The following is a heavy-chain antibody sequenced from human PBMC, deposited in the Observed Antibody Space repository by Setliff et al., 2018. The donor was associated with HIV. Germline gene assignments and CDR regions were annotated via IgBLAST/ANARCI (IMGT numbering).Heavy chain of an antibody. V-gene: IGHV4-38-2*01. CDR3: ARLSPQYSGYDSAAFGY. Sequence: SETLSLTCAVSGYSISSGYYWGWIRQPPGKGLEWIGSIYHRGSTYYNPSLKSRVTISVDTSKNQFSLKLSSVTAADTAVYYCARLSPQYSGYDSAAFGYWGQGTRGTVSS. CDR2: IYHRGST. CDR1: GYSISSGYY. J-gene: IGHJ4*02. D-gene: IGHD5-12*01.